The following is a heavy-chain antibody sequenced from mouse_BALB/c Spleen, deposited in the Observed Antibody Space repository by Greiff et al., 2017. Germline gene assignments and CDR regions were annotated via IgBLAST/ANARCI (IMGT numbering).Heavy chain of an antibody. J-gene: IGHJ2*01. CDR2: IDPANGNT. V-gene: IGHV14-3*02. CDR3: APWDVSDY. D-gene: IGHD4-1*01. Sequence: VQLQQSGAELVKPGASVKLSCTASGFNIKDTYMHWVKQRPEQGLVWIGRIDPANGNTKYDLKFQGKATITADTSSNAAYLQLSSLTSENTAVYYCAPWDVSDYWGQGTTLTVSS. CDR1: GFNIKDTY.